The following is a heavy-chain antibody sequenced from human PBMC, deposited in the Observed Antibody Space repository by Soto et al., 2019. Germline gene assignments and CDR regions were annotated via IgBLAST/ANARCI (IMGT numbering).Heavy chain of an antibody. CDR2: ISGSGGST. CDR1: GFTFSSYA. Sequence: EVQLLESGGGLVQPGGSLRLSCATSGFTFSSYAMSWVRQAPGKGLEWVSAISGSGGSTYYAESVKGRFTISRYNSKNTLYLQLNSLRAEDTGVYYCAEAGFDWLTNYYYYYMDVWGKGTTVTGFS. CDR3: AEAGFDWLTNYYYYYMDV. D-gene: IGHD3-9*01. V-gene: IGHV3-23*01. J-gene: IGHJ6*03.